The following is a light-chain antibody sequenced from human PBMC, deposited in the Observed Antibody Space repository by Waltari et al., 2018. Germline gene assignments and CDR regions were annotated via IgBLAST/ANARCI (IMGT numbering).Light chain of an antibody. J-gene: IGKJ1*01. CDR3: QHYVSLPVT. Sequence: EIVLTQSPGTLSLSTRERATFSCRASQLFTRYLALYQHKACQTPRLLINDASTRAAGIADRFSGSGSRTDFSLTISRLEPEDFAVYYCQHYVSLPVTFGQGTKVEIK. V-gene: IGKV3-20*01. CDR2: DAS. CDR1: QLFTRY.